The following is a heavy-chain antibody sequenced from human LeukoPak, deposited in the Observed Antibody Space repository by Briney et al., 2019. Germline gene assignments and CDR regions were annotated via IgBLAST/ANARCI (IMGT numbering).Heavy chain of an antibody. CDR3: AREAPGYYFDF. Sequence: GGSLRLSCAASGFTFSSYGMHWVRQAPGKGLEWVAVIWYDGSNQYYADSVKGRFTISRDNSKNTLFLQMHSLRAEDTAVYYCAREAPGYYFDFWGQGTLVTVSS. CDR2: IWYDGSNQ. CDR1: GFTFSSYG. J-gene: IGHJ4*02. V-gene: IGHV3-33*01.